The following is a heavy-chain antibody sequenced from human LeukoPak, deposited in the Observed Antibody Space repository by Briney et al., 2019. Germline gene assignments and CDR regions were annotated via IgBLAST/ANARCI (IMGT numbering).Heavy chain of an antibody. CDR2: IYYSGST. CDR3: ARRRLYGDYGNWFDP. CDR1: GGSISSGGYY. V-gene: IGHV4-39*01. Sequence: SETLSLTCTVSGGSISSGGYYSGWIRQPPGKGLEWIGSIYYSGSTYYNPSLKSRVTISVDTSKNQFSLKLSSATAADTAVYYCARRRLYGDYGNWFDPWGQGTLVTVSS. D-gene: IGHD4-17*01. J-gene: IGHJ5*02.